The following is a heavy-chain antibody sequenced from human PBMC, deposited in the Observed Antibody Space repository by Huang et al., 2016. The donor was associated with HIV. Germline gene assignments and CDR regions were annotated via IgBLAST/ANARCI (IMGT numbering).Heavy chain of an antibody. CDR2: ISYLNVET. J-gene: IGHJ3*01. CDR1: GYSFTDYG. CDR3: ARDPKYHRIGYYRQRRGIDV. D-gene: IGHD3-22*01. V-gene: IGHV1-18*01. Sequence: QAQLMQSGPEVKKPGASVKVSCKTSGYSFTDYGITWVRQAPGQGPEWGGWISYLNVETEIEQMLQGRVTLTTDTSTSMAYMELRSLRFDDTAVYFCARDPKYHRIGYYRQRRGIDVWGQGTMVSVSS.